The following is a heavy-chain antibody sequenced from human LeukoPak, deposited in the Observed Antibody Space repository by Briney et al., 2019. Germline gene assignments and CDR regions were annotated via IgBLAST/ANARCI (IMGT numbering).Heavy chain of an antibody. CDR1: RFTFSSYS. J-gene: IGHJ3*02. D-gene: IGHD3-22*01. V-gene: IGHV3-21*01. Sequence: GGSLRLSCAASRFTFSSYSMNWVRQAPGKGLEWVSSISSSGSYIYYADSVKGRFTISRDNAKNSLYLQMNSLRAEDTAVYYCARGQSSFLDSSGFDAFDIWGQGTMVTVSS. CDR3: ARGQSSFLDSSGFDAFDI. CDR2: ISSSGSYI.